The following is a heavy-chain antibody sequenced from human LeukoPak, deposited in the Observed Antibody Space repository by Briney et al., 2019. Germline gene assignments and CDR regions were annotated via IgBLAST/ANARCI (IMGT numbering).Heavy chain of an antibody. CDR3: AGDPPGTPVGFDI. J-gene: IGHJ3*02. D-gene: IGHD3-10*01. Sequence: ASVKVSCTPSAGTFSRYAISWGRQAPGQGLEWMGRITPMSATPSQTQWIQGRVTITADISTNTVYLDLSSLRSEDTALYFCAGDPPGTPVGFDIWGQGTMVTVSS. V-gene: IGHV1-69*06. CDR2: ITPMSATP. CDR1: AGTFSRYA.